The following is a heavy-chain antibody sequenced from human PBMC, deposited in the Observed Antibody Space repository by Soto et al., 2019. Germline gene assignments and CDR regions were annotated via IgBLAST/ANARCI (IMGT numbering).Heavy chain of an antibody. Sequence: QVQLLQSGAEVKKPGSSVKVSCKVSGGAFTNYALNWVRHGPGQGPEWLGGVIPLHNTSNYSLKILGRVTVTADISSTTVYMELNSLTSDDTATYYCASWSSWNPRYYDGLDVWGQGTSVTVSS. J-gene: IGHJ6*02. CDR3: ASWSSWNPRYYDGLDV. CDR1: GGAFTNYA. CDR2: VIPLHNTS. D-gene: IGHD3-16*01. V-gene: IGHV1-69*06.